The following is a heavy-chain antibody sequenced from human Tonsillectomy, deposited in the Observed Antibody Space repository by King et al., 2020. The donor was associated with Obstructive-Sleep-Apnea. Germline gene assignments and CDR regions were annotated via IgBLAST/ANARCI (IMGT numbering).Heavy chain of an antibody. CDR3: ARLVLRGYDSLDY. CDR2: SSPSRSGT. Sequence: QVQLVESGAEVKKPGASVKVSCQASGYTFTDYYIHWVRQAPGQGLEWMGWSSPSRSGTHSAQKFQDRVTMTRDTSINTAYMELSSLRSDDTAVYYCARLVLRGYDSLDYWGQGTLVTVSS. CDR1: GYTFTDYY. D-gene: IGHD5-12*01. J-gene: IGHJ4*02. V-gene: IGHV1-2*02.